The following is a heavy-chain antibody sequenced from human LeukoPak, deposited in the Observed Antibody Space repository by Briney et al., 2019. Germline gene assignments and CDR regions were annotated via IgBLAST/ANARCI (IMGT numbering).Heavy chain of an antibody. CDR3: ARGNGVAAAQFDP. CDR2: INHSGST. D-gene: IGHD6-13*01. J-gene: IGHJ5*02. V-gene: IGHV4-34*01. Sequence: SETLSLTCAVYGGSFSGYYWGWIRQPPGKGLEWIGEINHSGSTNSNPSLKSRVTISVDTSKNQFSLKLSSVTAADTAVYYCARGNGVAAAQFDPWGQGTLVTVSS. CDR1: GGSFSGYY.